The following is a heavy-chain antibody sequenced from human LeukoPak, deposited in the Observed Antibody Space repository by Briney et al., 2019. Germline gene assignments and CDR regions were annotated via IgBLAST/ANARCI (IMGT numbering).Heavy chain of an antibody. CDR3: ARVRDPYYYYMDV. CDR1: GGSISSGGYS. CDR2: IYHRGTI. J-gene: IGHJ6*03. V-gene: IGHV4-30-2*01. D-gene: IGHD5-24*01. Sequence: SQTLSLTCAVSGGSISSGGYSWTWIRQPPGKGLEWIGYIYHRGTIYYNPSLESRVTISVDRSKNQFSLKLSSVTAADTAMFYCARVRDPYYYYMDVWGKGTTVTVSS.